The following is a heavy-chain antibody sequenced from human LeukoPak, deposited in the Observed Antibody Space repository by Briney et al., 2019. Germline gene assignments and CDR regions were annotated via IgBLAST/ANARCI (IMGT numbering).Heavy chain of an antibody. CDR2: INHSGST. J-gene: IGHJ4*02. Sequence: PSETLSLTCAVYGGSFSGYYWSWIRQPPGKGLEWIGEINHSGSTNYNPSLKSRVTISVDTSKNQFSLKLSSVTAADTAVYYCARRYHYDSSGYYPFDYWGQGTLVTVSS. CDR1: GGSFSGYY. CDR3: ARRYHYDSSGYYPFDY. D-gene: IGHD3-22*01. V-gene: IGHV4-34*01.